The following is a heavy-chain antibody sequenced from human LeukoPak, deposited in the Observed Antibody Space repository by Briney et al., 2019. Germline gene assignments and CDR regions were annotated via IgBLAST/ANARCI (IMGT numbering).Heavy chain of an antibody. CDR2: IYSGGST. J-gene: IGHJ4*02. Sequence: GGSLRLSCAASGFTVSNNYMSWVRQAPGKGLEWIAVIYSGGSTFHADSVKGRFIISRDNSKNTLYLQMNSLRVEDTAVYYCATGTHPGNWGQGTLITVSS. CDR1: GFTVSNNY. D-gene: IGHD1-26*01. V-gene: IGHV3-66*01. CDR3: ATGTHPGN.